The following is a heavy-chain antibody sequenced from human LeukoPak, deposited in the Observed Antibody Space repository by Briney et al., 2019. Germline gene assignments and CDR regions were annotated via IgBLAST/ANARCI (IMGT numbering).Heavy chain of an antibody. CDR3: ARAGPRRVVPAARRFDP. CDR1: GYTFTGYY. CDR2: MNPNSGNT. V-gene: IGHV1-8*03. D-gene: IGHD2-2*01. Sequence: ASVKVSCKASGYTFTGYYMHWVRQATGQGLEWMGWMNPNSGNTGYAQKFQGRVTITRNTSISTAYMELSSLRSEDTAVYYCARAGPRRVVPAARRFDPWGQGTLVTVSS. J-gene: IGHJ5*02.